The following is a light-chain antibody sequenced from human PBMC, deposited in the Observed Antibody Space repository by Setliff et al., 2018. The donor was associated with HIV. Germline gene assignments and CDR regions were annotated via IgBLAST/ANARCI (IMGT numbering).Light chain of an antibody. V-gene: IGLV2-14*01. Sequence: LTQPASVSGSPGQSIAISCTGTSSDVGGYDYVSWFQQHPGKAPKLMIYDVSKRPSGVSNRFSGSKSDNTASLTISGLQAEDEADYFCSSYTSISTYVFGTGTKVTV. CDR1: SSDVGGYDY. J-gene: IGLJ1*01. CDR2: DVS. CDR3: SSYTSISTYV.